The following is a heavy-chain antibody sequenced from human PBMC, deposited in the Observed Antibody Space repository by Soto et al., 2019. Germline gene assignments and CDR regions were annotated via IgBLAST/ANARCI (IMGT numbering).Heavy chain of an antibody. J-gene: IGHJ4*02. CDR1: SGSFSGYY. Sequence: QVQLHQWGAGLLKPSETLSLACSIYSGSFSGYYWSWIRQPPGKGLEWIGEISQSGNTNSSPSLKSRVPISIDTSKKQFSLNLASVSAADTAVYYCARAPKVSGSSQTRPDFWGQGTLVTVSS. CDR2: ISQSGNT. V-gene: IGHV4-34*01. D-gene: IGHD6-6*01. CDR3: ARAPKVSGSSQTRPDF.